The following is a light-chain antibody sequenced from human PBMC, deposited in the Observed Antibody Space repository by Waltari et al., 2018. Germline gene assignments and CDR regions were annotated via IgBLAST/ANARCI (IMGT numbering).Light chain of an antibody. CDR1: QNILYSSNNKKY. V-gene: IGKV4-1*01. CDR3: QQYYSAPIT. Sequence: DIVMTQSPDSLAVSLGERATINCKSSQNILYSSNNKKYLAWFQQKPGQPPKLLIYSASTRESGVPERFSGSGSGTDFTLTINSLQAEDVAVYYCQQYYSAPITFGQGTRLEIK. J-gene: IGKJ5*01. CDR2: SAS.